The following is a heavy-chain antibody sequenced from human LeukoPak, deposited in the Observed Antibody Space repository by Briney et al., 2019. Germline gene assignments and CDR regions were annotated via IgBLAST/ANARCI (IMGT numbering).Heavy chain of an antibody. Sequence: TASEPLSLTCAVYGGSFSGYYWSGLRQPPGKGREGMGYISNPGSPNYNPPLKSRVTISVDTSKNQFPLKLSSVTAADTAVYYCAREGSGGYSDYWGQGTLVTVSS. CDR2: ISNPGSP. CDR1: GGSFSGYY. J-gene: IGHJ4*02. CDR3: AREGSGGYSDY. D-gene: IGHD5-24*01. V-gene: IGHV4-59*01.